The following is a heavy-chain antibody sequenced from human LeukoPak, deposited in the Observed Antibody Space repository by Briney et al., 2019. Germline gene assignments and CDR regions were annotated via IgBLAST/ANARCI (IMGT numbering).Heavy chain of an antibody. CDR1: GFTFSSYA. CDR2: ISGSGGST. J-gene: IGHJ4*02. Sequence: GRSLRLSCAASGFTFSSYAMSWVRQAPGKGLEWVSAISGSGGSTYYADSVKGRFTISRDNSKNTMYLQMNSLRAEDTAVYYCAKGERRATVTVFDYWGQGTLVTVSS. CDR3: AKGERRATVTVFDY. V-gene: IGHV3-23*01. D-gene: IGHD4-17*01.